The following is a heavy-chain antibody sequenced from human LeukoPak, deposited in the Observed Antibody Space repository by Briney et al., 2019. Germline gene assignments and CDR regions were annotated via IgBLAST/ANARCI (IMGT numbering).Heavy chain of an antibody. CDR1: GFTFDNYA. D-gene: IGHD6-19*01. CDR3: AKVRGTYSSGYFFDY. J-gene: IGHJ4*02. Sequence: GRSLRLSCAASGFTFDNYAMHWVRQAAGKGLEWLSIISWNSGYIGYADSVKGRFTISRDNAKKSLDLQMNSLRAEDTAFYYCAKVRGTYSSGYFFDYWGQGTLVTVSS. V-gene: IGHV3-9*01. CDR2: ISWNSGYI.